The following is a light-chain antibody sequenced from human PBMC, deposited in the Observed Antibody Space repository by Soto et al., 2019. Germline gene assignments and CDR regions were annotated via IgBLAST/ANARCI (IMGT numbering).Light chain of an antibody. Sequence: QSVLPQAPSASGTPGQRVRISCSGSSSNIASNTVNWFQQLPGTAPKVLIYSNNQRPSGVPDRFSGSKSGTSASLAISGLQSEDEADYYCAAWDDSLNGYVFGTGTKLTVL. J-gene: IGLJ1*01. CDR3: AAWDDSLNGYV. CDR1: SSNIASNT. V-gene: IGLV1-44*01. CDR2: SNN.